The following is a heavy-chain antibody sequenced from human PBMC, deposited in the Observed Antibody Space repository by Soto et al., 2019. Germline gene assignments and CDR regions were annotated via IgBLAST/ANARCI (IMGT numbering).Heavy chain of an antibody. D-gene: IGHD2-15*01. Sequence: SGPTLVNPTETLTLTCTVSGFSLSNARMGVSWIRQPPGKALEWLAHIFSNDGKSYSTSLKSRLTISKDTSKSQVVLTMTNMDPVDTATYYCARTDGYCSGGSCPRNWFDPWGQGTLVTVSS. J-gene: IGHJ5*02. CDR3: ARTDGYCSGGSCPRNWFDP. V-gene: IGHV2-26*01. CDR1: GFSLSNARMG. CDR2: IFSNDGK.